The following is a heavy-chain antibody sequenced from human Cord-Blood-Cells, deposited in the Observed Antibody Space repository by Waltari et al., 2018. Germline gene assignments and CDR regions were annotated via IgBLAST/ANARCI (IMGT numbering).Heavy chain of an antibody. J-gene: IGHJ4*02. D-gene: IGHD2-2*02. CDR2: IYYSGST. CDR3: ARLDDGYCSSTSCYTFDY. V-gene: IGHV4-39*01. Sequence: QLQLQESGPGLVKPSETLSLTCTVSGGSISSSSYYWGWIRQPPGTGLEWIGSIYYSGSTYYNPSLKSRVTISVDTSKNQFSLKLSSVTAADTAVYYCARLDDGYCSSTSCYTFDYWGQGTLVTVSS. CDR1: GGSISSSSYY.